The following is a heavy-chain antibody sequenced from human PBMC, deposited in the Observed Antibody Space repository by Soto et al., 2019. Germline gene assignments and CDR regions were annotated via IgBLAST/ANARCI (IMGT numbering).Heavy chain of an antibody. V-gene: IGHV4-34*01. D-gene: IGHD1-1*01. CDR2: MSHSGGT. J-gene: IGHJ3*02. CDR1: GGSVNSGNYY. Sequence: QVQLQQWGAGLLKPSETLSLTCAVFGGSVNSGNYYWSWIRQPPGKGLEWIGEMSHSGGTHFNPSLKSRVTISVDTSKNQFSLKMSSVTAADTALYYCARVERGTATTVVDAFDIWGPGTMVTVCS. CDR3: ARVERGTATTVVDAFDI.